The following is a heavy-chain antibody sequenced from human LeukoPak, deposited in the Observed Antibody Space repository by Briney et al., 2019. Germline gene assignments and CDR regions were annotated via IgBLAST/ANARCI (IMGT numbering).Heavy chain of an antibody. Sequence: PGGSLRLSCAASGFTFSSYGMHWVRQAPGKGLEWMAVIWYDGSNKYYADSVKGRFTISRDNSKNTLYLQMNSLRAEDTAVYYCAKDYSIAAAGTEEAFDIWGQGTMVTVSS. CDR3: AKDYSIAAAGTEEAFDI. J-gene: IGHJ3*02. CDR2: IWYDGSNK. CDR1: GFTFSSYG. V-gene: IGHV3-33*06. D-gene: IGHD6-13*01.